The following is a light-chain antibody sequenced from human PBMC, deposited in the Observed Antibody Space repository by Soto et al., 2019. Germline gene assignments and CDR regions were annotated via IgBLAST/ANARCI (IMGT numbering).Light chain of an antibody. V-gene: IGLV2-8*01. Sequence: QSALTQPPSASGSPGQSVAISCTGTSSDVGDYNFVSWYQQHPGKAPKLIIYEVTKRPSGVPDRFSGSKSGNTASLTVSGLQAEDEADYYCCSYAGSYTYVFGTGTKLTVL. CDR3: CSYAGSYTYV. CDR2: EVT. J-gene: IGLJ1*01. CDR1: SSDVGDYNF.